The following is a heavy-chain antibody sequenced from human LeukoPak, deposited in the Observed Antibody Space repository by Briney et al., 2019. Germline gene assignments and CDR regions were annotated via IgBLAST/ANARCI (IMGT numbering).Heavy chain of an antibody. Sequence: PGGSLRLSCAASGFTVSSNYMSWVRQAPGKGLEWVSVIYSGGSTYYADSVKGRFTISRDNSKNTLYLQMNSLRAEDTAVYYCARDARWNYGSGTLPSGYMDVWGKGTTVTVSS. J-gene: IGHJ6*03. D-gene: IGHD3-10*01. V-gene: IGHV3-53*01. CDR1: GFTVSSNY. CDR2: IYSGGST. CDR3: ARDARWNYGSGTLPSGYMDV.